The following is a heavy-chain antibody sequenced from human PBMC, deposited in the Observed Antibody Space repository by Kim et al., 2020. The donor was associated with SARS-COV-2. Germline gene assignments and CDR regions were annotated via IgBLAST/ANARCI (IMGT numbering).Heavy chain of an antibody. CDR2: INAGNGNT. CDR1: GYTFTSYA. J-gene: IGHJ3*02. V-gene: IGHV1-3*01. D-gene: IGHD3-22*01. Sequence: ASVKVSCKASGYTFTSYAMHWVRQAPGQRLEWMGWINAGNGNTKYSQKFQGRVTITRETSASTAYMELSSLRSEDTAVYYCARVSAQWRIVGAFDIWGQGTMVTVSS. CDR3: ARVSAQWRIVGAFDI.